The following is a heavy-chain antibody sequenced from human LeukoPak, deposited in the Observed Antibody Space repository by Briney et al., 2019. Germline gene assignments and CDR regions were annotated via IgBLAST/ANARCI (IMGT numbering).Heavy chain of an antibody. CDR3: ATGRYSSSPTVY. J-gene: IGHJ4*02. V-gene: IGHV1-24*01. Sequence: GASVKVSCKVSGYTLTELSMHWVRQAPGKGLEWMGGFDPEDGETIYAQKFQGRVTMTEDTSTDTAYVELSSLRSEDTAVYYCATGRYSSSPTVYWGQGTLVTVSS. CDR2: FDPEDGET. CDR1: GYTLTELS. D-gene: IGHD6-6*01.